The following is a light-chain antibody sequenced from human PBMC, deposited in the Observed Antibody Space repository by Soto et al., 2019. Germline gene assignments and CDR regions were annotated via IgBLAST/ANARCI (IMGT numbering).Light chain of an antibody. CDR2: DPS. CDR1: QSVATS. V-gene: IGKV3-11*01. CDR3: QQRSNWTPT. J-gene: IGKJ5*01. Sequence: TVLAQCPVTLSLSPGERATLSWKARQSVATSLAWHQQKPGQAPRILIYDPSNTATGIAPRLRGSGSGTDFTLTISSVEPDYFAVYICQQRSNWTPTFGQGTRLEIK.